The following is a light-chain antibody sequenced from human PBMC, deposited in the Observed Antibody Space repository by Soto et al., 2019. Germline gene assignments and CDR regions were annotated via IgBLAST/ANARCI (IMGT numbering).Light chain of an antibody. V-gene: IGLV2-14*01. CDR2: EVR. CDR3: SSYNRTTTEV. Sequence: QAALTQPACVSVSRGQPITISCTGTSGDVGTYNYVSWYQQHPGKAPKLMIYEVRNRPSGVSNRFSGSKSANTASLTISALQAEDEDHYHFSSYNRTTTEVFG. J-gene: IGLJ1*01. CDR1: SGDVGTYNY.